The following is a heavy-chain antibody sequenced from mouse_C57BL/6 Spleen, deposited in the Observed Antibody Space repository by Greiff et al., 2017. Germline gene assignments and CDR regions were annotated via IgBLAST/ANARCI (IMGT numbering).Heavy chain of an antibody. V-gene: IGHV1-76*01. J-gene: IGHJ2*01. CDR2: IYPGSGNT. Sequence: QVQLKQSGAELVRPGASVKLSCKASGYTFTDYYINWVKQRPGQGLEWIARIYPGSGNTNYNEKFKGKATLTADKSSSTAYMQLSSLTSEDSAVYFCARCDYALDYWGQGTTLTVSS. CDR3: ARCDYALDY. D-gene: IGHD2-4*01. CDR1: GYTFTDYY.